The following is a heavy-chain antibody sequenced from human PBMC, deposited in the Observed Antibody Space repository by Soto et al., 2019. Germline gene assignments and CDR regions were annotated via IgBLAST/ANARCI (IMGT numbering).Heavy chain of an antibody. CDR1: GYTLTELS. D-gene: IGHD3-10*01. Sequence: VASVKVSCKVSGYTLTELSMHWVRQAPGKGLEWMGGFDPEDGETIYAQKFQGRVTMTEDTSTDTAYMELSSLRSEDTAVYYCAITADGVVRGVINPFDIWGQGTMVTVSS. CDR3: AITADGVVRGVINPFDI. J-gene: IGHJ3*02. V-gene: IGHV1-24*01. CDR2: FDPEDGET.